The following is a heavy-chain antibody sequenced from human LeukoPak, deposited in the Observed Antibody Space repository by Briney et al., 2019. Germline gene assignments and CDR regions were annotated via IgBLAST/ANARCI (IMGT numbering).Heavy chain of an antibody. V-gene: IGHV1-69*13. CDR3: ARNGYGSSTSCYSRPYYYYGMDV. Sequence: GASVKVSCKASGGTFSSYAISWVRQAPGQGLEWMGGIIPIFGTANYAQKFQGRVTITADESTSTAYMELSSLRSEDTAVYYCARNGYGSSTSCYSRPYYYYGMDVGGQGPTVTVSS. J-gene: IGHJ6*02. CDR1: GGTFSSYA. CDR2: IIPIFGTA. D-gene: IGHD2-2*01.